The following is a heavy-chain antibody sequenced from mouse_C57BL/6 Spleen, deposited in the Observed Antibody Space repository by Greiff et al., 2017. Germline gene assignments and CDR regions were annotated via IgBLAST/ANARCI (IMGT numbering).Heavy chain of an antibody. Sequence: QVQLKQSGAELVKPGASVKISCKASGYAFSSYWMNWVKQRPGKGLEWIGQIYPGDGDTNYNGKFKGKATLTADKSSSTAYMQLSSLTSEDSAVYFCARSSTIVIPFDYWGQGTTLTVSS. CDR1: GYAFSSYW. CDR3: ARSSTIVIPFDY. CDR2: IYPGDGDT. D-gene: IGHD2-5*01. V-gene: IGHV1-80*01. J-gene: IGHJ2*01.